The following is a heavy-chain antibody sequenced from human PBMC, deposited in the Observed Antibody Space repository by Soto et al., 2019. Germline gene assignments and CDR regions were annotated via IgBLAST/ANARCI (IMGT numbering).Heavy chain of an antibody. CDR1: GFTFSSYG. CDR3: AKDTGGRVFFDDYFDY. V-gene: IGHV3-30*18. Sequence: GGSLRLSCAASGFTFSSYGMHWVRQAPGKGLEWVAVISYDGSNKYYADSVKGRFTISRDNSKNTLYLQMNSLRAEDTAVYYCAKDTGGRVFFDDYFDYWGQGTLVTVSS. CDR2: ISYDGSNK. J-gene: IGHJ4*02. D-gene: IGHD3-16*01.